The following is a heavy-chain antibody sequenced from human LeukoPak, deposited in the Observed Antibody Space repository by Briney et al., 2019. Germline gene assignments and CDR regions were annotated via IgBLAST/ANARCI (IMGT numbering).Heavy chain of an antibody. J-gene: IGHJ4*02. V-gene: IGHV3-20*01. CDR3: VRHFNSVATMQIDY. Sequence: GGSLRLSCATSGFTFEDHGLSWVRQAPGKGLEWVSGINWNSGSKRYAASVKGRFTISRDNARNSVYLEMTSLRVEDTAFYHCVRHFNSVATMQIDYWGQGILVSVSS. CDR2: INWNSGSK. D-gene: IGHD5-12*01. CDR1: GFTFEDHG.